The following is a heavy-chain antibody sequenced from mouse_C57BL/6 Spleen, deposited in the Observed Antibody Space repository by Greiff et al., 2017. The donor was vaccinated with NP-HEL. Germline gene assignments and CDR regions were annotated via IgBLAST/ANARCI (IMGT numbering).Heavy chain of an antibody. CDR2: FYPGSGSI. V-gene: IGHV1-62-2*01. D-gene: IGHD1-1*01. CDR3: ARHEDYYGSSSYVDY. Sequence: QVQLQQSGAELVKPGASVKLSCKASGYTFTEYPIHWVKQRSGKGLEWIGWFYPGSGSIKYQEKFKDKATLSAAKSYSTVYMELSRLTSEDSAVYFCARHEDYYGSSSYVDYWGQGTTLTCSS. J-gene: IGHJ2*01. CDR1: GYTFTEYP.